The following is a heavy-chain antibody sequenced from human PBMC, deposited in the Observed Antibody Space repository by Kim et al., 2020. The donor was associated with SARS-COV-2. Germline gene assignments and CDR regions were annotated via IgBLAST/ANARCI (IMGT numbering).Heavy chain of an antibody. J-gene: IGHJ4*02. Sequence: SETLSLTCSVSGDSITTSNFFWGWIRQSPGKGLEWIGSIFHSGTTYYSPSLKSRLTISVDTSKKQFSLQLSSVTAADTAIYYCARLRAYCSGGTCTDYWGQGTLVIVSS. CDR3: ARLRAYCSGGTCTDY. D-gene: IGHD2-15*01. CDR1: GDSITTSNFF. V-gene: IGHV4-39*01. CDR2: IFHSGTT.